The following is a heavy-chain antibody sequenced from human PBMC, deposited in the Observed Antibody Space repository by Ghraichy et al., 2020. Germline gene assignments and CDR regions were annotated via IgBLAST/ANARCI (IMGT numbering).Heavy chain of an antibody. D-gene: IGHD3-9*01. V-gene: IGHV4-34*01. Sequence: SQTLSLTCAVYGGSFSGYYWSWIRQPPGKGLEWIGEINHSGSTNYNPSLKSRVTISVDTSKNQFSLKLSSVTAADTAVYYCARALRGYLTARTSCYFDYWGQGTLVTVSS. CDR2: INHSGST. CDR1: GGSFSGYY. J-gene: IGHJ4*02. CDR3: ARALRGYLTARTSCYFDY.